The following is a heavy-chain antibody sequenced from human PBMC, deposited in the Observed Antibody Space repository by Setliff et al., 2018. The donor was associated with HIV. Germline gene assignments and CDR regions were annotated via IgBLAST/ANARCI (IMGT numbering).Heavy chain of an antibody. Sequence: GGSLRLSCVVSGSTVSSTYMSWFRQAQGKGLEWLSVIYRDSATYYNDSVRGRFTISRDDSKNILYLQMNSLRDDDTAVYYCARGRIAFGDYFQWGQGTLVTV. CDR1: GSTVSSTY. D-gene: IGHD4-17*01. J-gene: IGHJ4*02. CDR2: IYRDSAT. V-gene: IGHV3-53*01. CDR3: ARGRIAFGDYFQ.